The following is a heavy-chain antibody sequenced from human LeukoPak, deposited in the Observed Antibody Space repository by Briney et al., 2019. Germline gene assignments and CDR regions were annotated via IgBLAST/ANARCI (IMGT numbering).Heavy chain of an antibody. Sequence: ASVKVSCKASGYTFTSYDINWVRQATGQGLEWMGWMNPNSGNTGYAQKFQGRVTMTRNTSISTAYMELSSLRSEDTAVYYCARVGGYSGYDDYYYYYMDVWGKGTTDTISS. V-gene: IGHV1-8*01. CDR1: GYTFTSYD. CDR2: MNPNSGNT. CDR3: ARVGGYSGYDDYYYYYMDV. J-gene: IGHJ6*03. D-gene: IGHD5-12*01.